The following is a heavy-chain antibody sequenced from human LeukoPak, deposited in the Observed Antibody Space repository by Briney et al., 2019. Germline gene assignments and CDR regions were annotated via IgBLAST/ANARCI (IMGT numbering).Heavy chain of an antibody. CDR2: ISGSGSKI. V-gene: IGHV3-48*03. CDR1: GFTFSSYW. Sequence: PGGSLRLSCAASGFTFSSYWMHWVRQAPGKGLEWVSYISGSGSKIYYADSVKGRFTISRDNAKNSLYLQMNSLRAEDTAVYYCARDREHRDYFDYWGQGTLVTVSS. J-gene: IGHJ4*02. CDR3: ARDREHRDYFDY.